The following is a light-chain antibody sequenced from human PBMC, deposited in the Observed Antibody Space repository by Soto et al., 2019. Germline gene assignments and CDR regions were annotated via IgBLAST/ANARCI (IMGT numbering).Light chain of an antibody. CDR3: QQYGSSPPWT. CDR1: QSVSSRY. CDR2: RAS. Sequence: EIVLTQSPGTLSLSPGERATLSCRASQSVSSRYLAWYQQKPGQAPMLLIYRASIRATGLPDRFSGSGSGTGFTLTISSLEPEDCAVSYCQQYGSSPPWTFGQGTKVEIK. J-gene: IGKJ1*01. V-gene: IGKV3-20*01.